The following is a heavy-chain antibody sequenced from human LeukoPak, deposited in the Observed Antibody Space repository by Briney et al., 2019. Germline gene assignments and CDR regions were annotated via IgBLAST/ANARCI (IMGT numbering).Heavy chain of an antibody. CDR1: GGTFSSYA. V-gene: IGHV1-69*04. Sequence: ASVKVSCKASGGTFSSYAISWVRQAPGQGLEWMGRIIPILGIANYAQKFQGRVTITADKSTSTAYMELSSLRSEDAAVYYCARDKYCSGGSCYKTHQNWFDPWGQGTLVTVSS. CDR3: ARDKYCSGGSCYKTHQNWFDP. CDR2: IIPILGIA. J-gene: IGHJ5*02. D-gene: IGHD2-15*01.